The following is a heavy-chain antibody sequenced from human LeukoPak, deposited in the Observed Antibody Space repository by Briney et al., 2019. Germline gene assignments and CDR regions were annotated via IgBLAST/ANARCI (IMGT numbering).Heavy chain of an antibody. CDR2: IYYSGST. Sequence: SETLSLTCTVSGGSISSHYWSWIRQPPGKGLEWIGYIYYSGSTNYNPSLKSRVTISVDTSKNQFSLKLSSVTAADTAVYYCARLTSHYDILTGYYNDAFDIWGQGTMVTVSS. CDR1: GGSISSHY. V-gene: IGHV4-59*08. J-gene: IGHJ3*02. CDR3: ARLTSHYDILTGYYNDAFDI. D-gene: IGHD3-9*01.